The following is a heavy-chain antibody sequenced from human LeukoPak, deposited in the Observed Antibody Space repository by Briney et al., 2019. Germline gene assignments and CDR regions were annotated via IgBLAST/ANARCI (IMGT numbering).Heavy chain of an antibody. J-gene: IGHJ4*02. CDR3: ARIGGSGSYYTNY. Sequence: PSETLSLTCAVYGGSFSGYYWSWIRQPPGKGLEWIGYIYYSGSTNYNPSLKSRVTISVDTSKNQFSLKLSSVTAADTAVYYCARIGGSGSYYTNYWGQGTLVTVSS. D-gene: IGHD3-10*01. V-gene: IGHV4-59*08. CDR1: GGSFSGYY. CDR2: IYYSGST.